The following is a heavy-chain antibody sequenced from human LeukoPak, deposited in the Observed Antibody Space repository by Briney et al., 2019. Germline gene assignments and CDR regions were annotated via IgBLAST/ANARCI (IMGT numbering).Heavy chain of an antibody. CDR2: IYHSGST. CDR1: GYSISSGYY. CDR3: ARGRKGGSTNSGFDY. D-gene: IGHD1-14*01. V-gene: IGHV4-38-2*02. J-gene: IGHJ4*02. Sequence: SETLSLTCTVSGYSISSGYYWGWIRQPPGKGLEWIGSIYHSGSTYYNPSLKSRVTISVDTSKNQFSLKLSSVTAADTAVYYCARGRKGGSTNSGFDYWGQGTLVTVSS.